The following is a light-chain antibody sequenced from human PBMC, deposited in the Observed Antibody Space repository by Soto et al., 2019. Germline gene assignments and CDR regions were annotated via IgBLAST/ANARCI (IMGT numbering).Light chain of an antibody. J-gene: IGKJ1*01. V-gene: IGKV1-39*01. CDR3: KQSYSTTWT. CDR2: AAS. CDR1: HGISTY. Sequence: DIQMTQSPSSLSASVGDRVTITCRASHGISTYLNWYQQKPGKAPKLLIYAASSLQSGVTSRFRGRGSETDFTLTISSLQPEHFATYSCKQSYSTTWTFGQGTKVDIK.